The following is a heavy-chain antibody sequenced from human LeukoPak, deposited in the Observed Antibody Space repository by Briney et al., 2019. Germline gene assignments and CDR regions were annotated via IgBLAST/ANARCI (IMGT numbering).Heavy chain of an antibody. J-gene: IGHJ4*02. Sequence: PGGSLRLSCAASGFTFSSYAMGWVRQAQGKGLEWVSLISGSGGSTYYADSVKGRFTVSRDNSKNTEYLQMNSLRAEDTAIYYCAKDDDDGDHVVVDHWGQGTLVTVSS. D-gene: IGHD4-17*01. V-gene: IGHV3-23*01. CDR3: AKDDDDGDHVVVDH. CDR1: GFTFSSYA. CDR2: ISGSGGST.